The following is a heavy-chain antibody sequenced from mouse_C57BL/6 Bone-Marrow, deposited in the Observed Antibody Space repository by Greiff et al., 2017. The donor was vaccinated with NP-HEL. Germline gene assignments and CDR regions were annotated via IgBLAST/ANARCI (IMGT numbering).Heavy chain of an antibody. V-gene: IGHV1-81*01. Sequence: QVQLQQSGAELARPGASVKLSCKASGYTFTSYGISWVKQRTGQGLEWIGEIYPRGGNTYYNEKFKGKATLTADKSSSTAYMELRSLTSEDSAVYFCARWTGRMDYWGQGTSVTVSS. J-gene: IGHJ4*01. CDR3: ARWTGRMDY. CDR1: GYTFTSYG. D-gene: IGHD1-1*01. CDR2: IYPRGGNT.